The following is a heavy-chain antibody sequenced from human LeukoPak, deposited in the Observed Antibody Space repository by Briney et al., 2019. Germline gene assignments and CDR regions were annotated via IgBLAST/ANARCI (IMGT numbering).Heavy chain of an antibody. V-gene: IGHV3-74*01. CDR3: ARGPNSNWSGLDF. D-gene: IGHD6-6*01. CDR1: GFSFSGHW. CDR2: VSPTGSTT. Sequence: GGSLRLSCTASGFSFSGHWMHWARQLPGKGLVWVSRVSPTGSTTSYADSVKGRFTVSRDNAKNTLYLQVNNLRAEDTAVYYCARGPNSNWSGLDFWGQGTLLTVSS. J-gene: IGHJ4*02.